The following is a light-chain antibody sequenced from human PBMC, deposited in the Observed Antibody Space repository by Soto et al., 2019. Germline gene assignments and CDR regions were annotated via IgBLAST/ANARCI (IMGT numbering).Light chain of an antibody. CDR3: QVYGRSPLNLT. Sequence: EFVLTQSPGTLSLSPGERATLSCRASQSLTNSFIAWYQQKPGQAPRLLIYGAASRATGIPDRFSGSGSGTDFTLTISRLESEDLAVYCCQVYGRSPLNLTFGPGTKVDIK. CDR1: QSLTNSF. V-gene: IGKV3-20*01. J-gene: IGKJ1*01. CDR2: GAA.